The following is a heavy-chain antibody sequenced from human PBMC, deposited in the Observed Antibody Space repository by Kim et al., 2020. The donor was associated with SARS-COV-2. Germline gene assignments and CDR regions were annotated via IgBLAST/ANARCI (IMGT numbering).Heavy chain of an antibody. Sequence: GGSLRLSCATSDFTFSNYAMSWVRQAPGKGLEWVSAVSGSGSRTYYADSVKGRFTISRDNSKNMLYLQMNSLRAEDTAVYYCAKEVGRTTLNWGQGTLVTVSS. J-gene: IGHJ4*02. CDR1: DFTFSNYA. CDR2: VSGSGSRT. CDR3: AKEVGRTTLN. D-gene: IGHD1-1*01. V-gene: IGHV3-23*01.